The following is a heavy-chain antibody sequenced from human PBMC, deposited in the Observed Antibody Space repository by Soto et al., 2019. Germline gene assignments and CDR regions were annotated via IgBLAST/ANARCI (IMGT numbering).Heavy chain of an antibody. CDR2: ISTSGGST. D-gene: IGHD1-26*01. V-gene: IGHV3-23*01. Sequence: GGSLRLSCAASGFTFSSFAMTWVRQAPGKGLECVSGISTSGGSTYYADSVKGRFTISRDNSKNTLYLQMNSLRAEDTAVYYCTRDQAPYSGSYASDYWGQGTLVTVSS. CDR1: GFTFSSFA. CDR3: TRDQAPYSGSYASDY. J-gene: IGHJ4*02.